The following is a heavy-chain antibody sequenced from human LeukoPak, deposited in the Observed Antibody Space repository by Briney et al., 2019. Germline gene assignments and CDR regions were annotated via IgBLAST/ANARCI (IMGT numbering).Heavy chain of an antibody. CDR2: ISYDGSHK. D-gene: IGHD3-3*01. Sequence: GGSLRLSCAASGFTFSNYVMHWVRQAPGKGLEWVAVISYDGSHKYYADSVKGRFTISRDNSKNTLYLQMNNLRTEDSAEYFCASPRTAGSDFLSGFYMRWGQGALVTVSS. CDR3: ASPRTAGSDFLSGFYMR. J-gene: IGHJ4*02. CDR1: GFTFSNYV. V-gene: IGHV3-30*04.